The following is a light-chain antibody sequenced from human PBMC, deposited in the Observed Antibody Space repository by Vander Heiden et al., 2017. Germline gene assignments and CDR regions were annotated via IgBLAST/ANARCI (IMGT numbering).Light chain of an antibody. Sequence: IQMTQSPSSLSASVGDRDTITCRASESINRYLNWYQQKPGKAPRFLISAASNLESGVPSRFTGSGSGRDFTLTISSLQPEDFATYFCQQSYTTPLTFGGGTRVDLK. CDR2: AAS. CDR3: QQSYTTPLT. J-gene: IGKJ4*01. V-gene: IGKV1-39*01. CDR1: ESINRY.